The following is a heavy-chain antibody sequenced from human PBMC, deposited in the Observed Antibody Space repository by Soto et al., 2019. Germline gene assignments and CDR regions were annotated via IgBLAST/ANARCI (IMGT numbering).Heavy chain of an antibody. D-gene: IGHD6-13*01. CDR1: GFTVSSNY. V-gene: IGHV3-66*01. CDR2: IYSGGST. J-gene: IGHJ4*02. Sequence: EVQLVESGGGLVQPGGSLRLSCAASGFTVSSNYMSWVRQAPGKGLEWVSVIYSGGSTYYADSVKGRFTISRDNSKNPLYLQMNSLSAEDTAVYYCARDIRGRAESWGQGTLVTVSS. CDR3: ARDIRGRAES.